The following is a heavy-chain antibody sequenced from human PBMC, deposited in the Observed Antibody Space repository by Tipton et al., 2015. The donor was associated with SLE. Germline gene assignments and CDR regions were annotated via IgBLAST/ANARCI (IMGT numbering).Heavy chain of an antibody. J-gene: IGHJ6*02. CDR2: VYYSGST. Sequence: TLSLTCAVYGESFLGYFWTWIRQPPGKGLEWIGTVYYSGSTSYNPSLRSRVSISADTSKNQFSLNLNSVTAADTAVYYCARDYYDGSGFYDYYGMDVWGQGTTVTVSS. V-gene: IGHV4-34*01. CDR3: ARDYYDGSGFYDYYGMDV. CDR1: GESFLGYF. D-gene: IGHD3-22*01.